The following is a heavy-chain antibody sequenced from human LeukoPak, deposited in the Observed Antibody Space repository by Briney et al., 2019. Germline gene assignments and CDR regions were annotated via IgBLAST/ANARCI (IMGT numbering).Heavy chain of an antibody. J-gene: IGHJ4*02. CDR1: GFTVSSNF. Sequence: GRSLRLSCAASGFTVSSNFMTWVRQAPGKGLEWVSVIYRDGTTYYADSVKGRFTISRDTSRNTLDLQMNSLRAEDTAVYYCAKTGGPWDWGQGDLVTVSS. D-gene: IGHD7-27*01. V-gene: IGHV3-53*01. CDR3: AKTGGPWD. CDR2: IYRDGTT.